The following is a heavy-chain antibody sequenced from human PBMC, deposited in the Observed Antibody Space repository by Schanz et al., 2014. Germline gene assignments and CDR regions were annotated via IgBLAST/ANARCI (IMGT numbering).Heavy chain of an antibody. CDR1: GYTVSALA. D-gene: IGHD2-2*01. CDR3: ARGGFFDSTSFDS. V-gene: IGHV1-24*01. CDR2: FDVEDGET. J-gene: IGHJ4*02. Sequence: QVQLVQSGAEVKKPGASVKVSCEISGYTVSALAMHWVRQAPGKGLEWLGGFDVEDGETIYAQKFQGRLTVTRDTSTSTVNMELSSLRSEDTAVYYCARGGFFDSTSFDSWGQGTLXTGSS.